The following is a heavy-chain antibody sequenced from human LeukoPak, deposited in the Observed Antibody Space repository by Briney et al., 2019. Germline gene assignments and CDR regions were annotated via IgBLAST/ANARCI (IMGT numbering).Heavy chain of an antibody. V-gene: IGHV3-43*01. Sequence: GGSLRLSCATSGFNFHRYTIHWVRQAPGKGLEWASLAGWAGGTTYYSDSVRGRFTISRDSGRNSVYLQMNSLTTDDTAFYFCAKELDTMFFDYWGQGALVTVSS. J-gene: IGHJ4*02. CDR2: AGWAGGTT. CDR1: GFNFHRYT. D-gene: IGHD3-10*02. CDR3: AKELDTMFFDY.